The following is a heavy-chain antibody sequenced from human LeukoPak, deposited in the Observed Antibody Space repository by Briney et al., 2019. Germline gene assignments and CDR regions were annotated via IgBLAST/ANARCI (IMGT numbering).Heavy chain of an antibody. CDR1: GYTFTSYG. CDR2: ISPYNGNT. V-gene: IGHV1-18*01. Sequence: RASVKVSCKASGYTFTSYGISWVRQAPGQGLEWMGWISPYNGNTNYAQKLQGRVTMTTDTSTTTAHMELRSLRSDDTAVYYCAREMATIVNQFDYWGQGTLVTVSS. J-gene: IGHJ4*02. D-gene: IGHD5-24*01. CDR3: AREMATIVNQFDY.